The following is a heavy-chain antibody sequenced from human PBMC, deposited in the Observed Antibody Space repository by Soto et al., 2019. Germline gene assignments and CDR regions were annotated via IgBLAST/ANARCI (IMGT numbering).Heavy chain of an antibody. J-gene: IGHJ3*02. CDR1: GFTFSSYW. CDR3: ARAKSSGSYYAFDI. Sequence: GGSLRLSCAASGFTFSSYWMHWVRQAPGKGLVWVSRMNSDGSSTSYADSVKGRFTISRDNAKNTLYLQMNSLRAEDTAVYYCARAKSSGSYYAFDIWGQGTMVTVSS. CDR2: MNSDGSST. V-gene: IGHV3-74*01. D-gene: IGHD1-26*01.